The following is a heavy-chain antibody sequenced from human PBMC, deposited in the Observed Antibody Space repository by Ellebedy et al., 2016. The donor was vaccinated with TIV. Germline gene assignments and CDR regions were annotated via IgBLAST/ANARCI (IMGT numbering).Heavy chain of an antibody. Sequence: AASVKVSCKASGGTFSTYAISWVRQAPGQGLEWIGRIIPITDITDYSQRFQGRVTITADKSTSTAYMELSSLRSEDTAVYYCARDDYSNSDYWYFDLWGRGTLVTVSS. V-gene: IGHV1-69*04. J-gene: IGHJ2*01. CDR3: ARDDYSNSDYWYFDL. D-gene: IGHD4-11*01. CDR2: IIPITDIT. CDR1: GGTFSTYA.